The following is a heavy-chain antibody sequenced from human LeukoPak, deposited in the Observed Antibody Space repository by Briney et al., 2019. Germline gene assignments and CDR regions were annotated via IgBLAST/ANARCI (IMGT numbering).Heavy chain of an antibody. CDR3: ATHGYSELRYFDWSTNE. CDR1: EFTFISHG. V-gene: IGHV3-7*01. D-gene: IGHD3-9*01. Sequence: GGSLRLSVVVSEFTFISHGMGWFGQAPGKGRKGGANIREDGSEKYYVDSVKGRFTISRDNAKKSLYLQMDSLRAEDTAVYYCATHGYSELRYFDWSTNEWGQGTLVTVSS. J-gene: IGHJ4*02. CDR2: IREDGSEK.